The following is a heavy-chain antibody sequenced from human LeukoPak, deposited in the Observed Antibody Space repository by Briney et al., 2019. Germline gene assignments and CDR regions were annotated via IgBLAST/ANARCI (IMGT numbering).Heavy chain of an antibody. Sequence: SETLSLTCAVYGGSSSGYYWSWIRQPPGKGLEWIGEINHSGSTNYNPSLKSRVTISVDTSKNQFSLKLSSVTAADTAVYYCARGRVTRSFDYWGQGTLVTVSS. D-gene: IGHD4-23*01. V-gene: IGHV4-34*01. CDR1: GGSSSGYY. CDR3: ARGRVTRSFDY. J-gene: IGHJ4*02. CDR2: INHSGST.